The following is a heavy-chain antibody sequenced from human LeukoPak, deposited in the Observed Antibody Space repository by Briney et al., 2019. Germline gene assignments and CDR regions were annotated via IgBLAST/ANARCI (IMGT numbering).Heavy chain of an antibody. V-gene: IGHV5-10-1*01. CDR3: ERENVDIVGFDY. CDR2: IDPSDSYT. Sequence: PGESLKISCKGSGYSFTIYWISWVRQMPGKGLEWMGRIDPSDSYTNYSPSFQGHVTISANKSISTAYMEWSSVEGSDTDMYYCERENVDIVGFDYWGQGTLVTVCS. CDR1: GYSFTIYW. J-gene: IGHJ4*02. D-gene: IGHD5-12*01.